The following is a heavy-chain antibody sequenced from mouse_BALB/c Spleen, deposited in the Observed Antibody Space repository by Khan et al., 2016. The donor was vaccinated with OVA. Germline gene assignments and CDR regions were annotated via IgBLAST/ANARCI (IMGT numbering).Heavy chain of an antibody. CDR3: ARRNYFGYTFAY. J-gene: IGHJ3*01. D-gene: IGHD1-2*01. V-gene: IGHV1-77*01. Sequence: QVRLQQSGAELAWPGASVKLSCKASGYTFTDYYINWVKQRTGQGLEWIGEISPGSGDTYYNEKFKGKATLTADKSSTTAYMQLSSLTSEASAVYFCARRNYFGYTFAYWGQGTLVTVSA. CDR2: ISPGSGDT. CDR1: GYTFTDYY.